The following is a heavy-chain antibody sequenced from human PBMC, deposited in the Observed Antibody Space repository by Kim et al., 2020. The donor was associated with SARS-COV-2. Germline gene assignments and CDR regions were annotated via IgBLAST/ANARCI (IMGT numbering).Heavy chain of an antibody. V-gene: IGHV3-9*01. J-gene: IGHJ4*02. CDR2: ISWNSGRI. CDR1: GFTFDDYA. Sequence: GGSLRLSCAASGFTFDDYAIHWVRQAPGKGLEWVSGISWNSGRIGYAESVKGRFTISRDNAKNSLYLQMNSLRPEDTALYYCAKDLISRGTTFHPYFDFWGQGTLVTVSS. CDR3: AKDLISRGTTFHPYFDF. D-gene: IGHD4-4*01.